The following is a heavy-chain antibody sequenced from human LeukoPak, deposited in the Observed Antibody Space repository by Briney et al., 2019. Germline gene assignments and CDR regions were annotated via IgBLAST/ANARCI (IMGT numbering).Heavy chain of an antibody. V-gene: IGHV4-4*07. CDR2: IYTSGST. Sequence: SETLSLTCTDSGGSISSYYWSWIRQPAGKGLEWIGRIYTSGSTNYNPSLKSRVTISVDTSKNQFSLKLSSVTAADTAVYYCARVTYDSSGYCFDYWGQGTLVTVSS. CDR1: GGSISSYY. D-gene: IGHD3-22*01. J-gene: IGHJ4*02. CDR3: ARVTYDSSGYCFDY.